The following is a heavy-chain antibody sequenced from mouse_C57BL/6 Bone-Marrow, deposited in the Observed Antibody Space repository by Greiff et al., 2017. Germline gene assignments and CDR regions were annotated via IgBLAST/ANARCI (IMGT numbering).Heavy chain of an antibody. CDR1: GFSLTSYA. D-gene: IGHD1-1*01. V-gene: IGHV2-9-1*01. Sequence: QVQLKESGPGLVAPSQCLSISCTASGFSLTSYAISWVRQPPGKGLEWLGVIWTGGGTNNNSALKSRLSISNYNSKSQVFLKMISLQTEDTARYDCARSTTDWYFDVWGTGTTVTVSA. CDR2: IWTGGGT. J-gene: IGHJ1*03. CDR3: ARSTTDWYFDV.